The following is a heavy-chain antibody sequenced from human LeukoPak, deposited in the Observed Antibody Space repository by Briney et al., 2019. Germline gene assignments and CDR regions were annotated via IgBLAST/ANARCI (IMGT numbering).Heavy chain of an antibody. CDR2: LYYSGST. Sequence: PLETLSLTCTVSGGSISTYSWSWIRQPPGKGLEWIAWLYYSGSTNYNPSLKSRVTISVDTSKNQFSLKLSSVTAADTAVYYCARDYYDNSGHSFDYWGQGTLVTVSS. V-gene: IGHV4-59*01. CDR3: ARDYYDNSGHSFDY. D-gene: IGHD3-22*01. CDR1: GGSISTYS. J-gene: IGHJ4*02.